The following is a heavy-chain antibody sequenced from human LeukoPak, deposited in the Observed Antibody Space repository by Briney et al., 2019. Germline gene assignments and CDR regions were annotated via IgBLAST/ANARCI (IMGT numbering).Heavy chain of an antibody. CDR1: GGSISSGSYY. D-gene: IGHD2-2*01. CDR2: IYTSGST. Sequence: NPSETLSLTCTVSGGSISSGSYYWSWIRQPAGKGLEWIGRIYTSGSTNYNPSLKRRVTISVDTSKNQFSLKLSSVTAAETAVYYCARVKYGSSTSCYGGGYYFDYWGQGTLVTVSS. J-gene: IGHJ4*02. CDR3: ARVKYGSSTSCYGGGYYFDY. V-gene: IGHV4-61*02.